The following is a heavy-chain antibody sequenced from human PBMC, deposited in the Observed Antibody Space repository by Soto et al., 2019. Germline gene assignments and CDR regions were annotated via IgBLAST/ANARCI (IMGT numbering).Heavy chain of an antibody. J-gene: IGHJ5*02. CDR1: GFTFSKYW. Sequence: AGSLRLSCAASGFTFSKYWMSWVRQAPGKGLEWVANIKQEGGEKYYVDTVKGRFTISRDNTKNSLFLQMSTLRAEDTAVYYFARVEAYCSSTTSCPKWFDPWGQGTLVTVSS. D-gene: IGHD2-2*01. CDR3: ARVEAYCSSTTSCPKWFDP. V-gene: IGHV3-7*01. CDR2: IKQEGGEK.